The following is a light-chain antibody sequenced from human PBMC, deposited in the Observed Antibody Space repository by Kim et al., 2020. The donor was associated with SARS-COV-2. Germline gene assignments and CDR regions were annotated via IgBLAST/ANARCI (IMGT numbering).Light chain of an antibody. CDR1: GGNVGGHF. CDR2: NDN. V-gene: IGLV1-44*01. CDR3: ATWDVTLNGWV. Sequence: GQTVTVAVSASGGNVGGHFVNGYQQLPGTAPKVFVYNDNQRPSGVPDRFSGSGSGTSASLAISGLQSEDEADYYCATWDVTLNGWVFGGGTQLTVL. J-gene: IGLJ3*02.